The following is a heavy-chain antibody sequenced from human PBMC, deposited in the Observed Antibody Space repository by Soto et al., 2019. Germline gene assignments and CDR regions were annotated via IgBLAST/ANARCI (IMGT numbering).Heavy chain of an antibody. CDR1: GYTFTGHW. CDR3: ARHITHNRWSPLDY. V-gene: IGHV5-51*01. Sequence: EVQLVQSGAEMKKPGESLKISCKGSGYTFTGHWIGWVRLTPGRGLEWMGIIYPGHSESMYSPSFQGQVIMSVDESVNTGYLQWNSLKASDTAMYYCARHITHNRWSPLDYGGQGTLVTVSS. D-gene: IGHD2-15*01. J-gene: IGHJ4*02. CDR2: IYPGHSES.